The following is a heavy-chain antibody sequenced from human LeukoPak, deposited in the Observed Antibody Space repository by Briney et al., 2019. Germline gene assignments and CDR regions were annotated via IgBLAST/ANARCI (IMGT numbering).Heavy chain of an antibody. CDR1: GGTFSSYA. J-gene: IGHJ6*03. Sequence: GSSVKVSCKASGGTFSSYAISWVRQAPGQGLEWMGGIIPIFGTANYAQKFQGRVTIAADESTSTAYMELSSLRSEDTAVYYCARGVRGYSYWGYYYYMDVWGKGTTVTVSS. CDR2: IIPIFGTA. D-gene: IGHD5-18*01. V-gene: IGHV1-69*01. CDR3: ARGVRGYSYWGYYYYMDV.